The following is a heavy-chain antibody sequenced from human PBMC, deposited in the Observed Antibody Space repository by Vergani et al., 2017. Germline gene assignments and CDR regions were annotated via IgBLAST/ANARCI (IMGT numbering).Heavy chain of an antibody. CDR1: GFTFSNSA. CDR3: AREERSNTSPFVGV. CDR2: ISGHGDRT. D-gene: IGHD2/OR15-2a*01. V-gene: IGHV3-23*01. J-gene: IGHJ4*02. Sequence: EVHLLESGGGQVEAGGSLRLSCVASGFTFSNSAMSWVRQTSGKGLEWVSAISGHGDRTYYADSVKGRFTISRDNSKNTVYLQMNSLKAEDRATYYCAREERSNTSPFVGVWGQGTLVTV.